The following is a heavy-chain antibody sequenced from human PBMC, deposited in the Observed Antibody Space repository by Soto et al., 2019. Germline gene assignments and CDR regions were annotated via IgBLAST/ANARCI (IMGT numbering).Heavy chain of an antibody. Sequence: GESLKISCKGSGYSFTSYWISRVRQMPGKGLEWMGRIDPSDSYTNYSPSFQGHVTISADKSISTAYLQWSSLKASDTAMYYCASVARGATLQYSGLDVWPQGTTLAAS. D-gene: IGHD1-26*01. V-gene: IGHV5-10-1*01. CDR3: ASVARGATLQYSGLDV. CDR2: IDPSDSYT. CDR1: GYSFTSYW. J-gene: IGHJ6*02.